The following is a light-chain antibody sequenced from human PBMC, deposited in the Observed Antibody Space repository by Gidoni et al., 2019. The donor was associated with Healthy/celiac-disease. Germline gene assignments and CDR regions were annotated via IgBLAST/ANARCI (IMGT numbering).Light chain of an antibody. J-gene: IGKJ1*01. V-gene: IGKV3-15*01. CDR2: GAS. CDR1: QSVSSN. Sequence: EIVMTQSPATLSVSPGERATLSCRASQSVSSNLAWYQRKPGQAPRPLIYGASTRATGIPARFSGSGSGTEFTLTISSLQSEDFAVYYCQQYNNWWWTFGQGTKVEIK. CDR3: QQYNNWWWT.